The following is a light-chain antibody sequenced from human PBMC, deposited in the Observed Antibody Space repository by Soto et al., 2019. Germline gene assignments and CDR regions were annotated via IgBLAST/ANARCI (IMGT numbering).Light chain of an antibody. Sequence: QSVLAQPASVSGSPGQSITISCTGSSSDVGRYNLVSWYQQHPDKAPKLIIYEDNERPSGVSDRFSGSKSGNTASPTISGLQTEDEADYYCCSYAGGTSVIFGGGTKLTVL. CDR3: CSYAGGTSVI. V-gene: IGLV2-23*01. J-gene: IGLJ2*01. CDR2: EDN. CDR1: SSDVGRYNL.